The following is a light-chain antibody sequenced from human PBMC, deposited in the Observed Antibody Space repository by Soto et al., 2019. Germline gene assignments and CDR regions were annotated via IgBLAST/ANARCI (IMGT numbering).Light chain of an antibody. CDR2: SNN. V-gene: IGLV1-44*01. CDR3: AAWDDSLNGAY. J-gene: IGLJ1*01. CDR1: SSNIGTNS. Sequence: QYVLTQPPSASGTPGQRVTISCSGSSSNIGTNSVNWYQQLPGTAPRLLIFSNNQRPSGVPDRFSGSKSGTSASLAISGLQSEDEADYYCAAWDDSLNGAYFGTGTKLTVL.